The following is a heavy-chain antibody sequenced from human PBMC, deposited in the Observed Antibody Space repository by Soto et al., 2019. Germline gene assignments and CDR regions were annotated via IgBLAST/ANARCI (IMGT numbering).Heavy chain of an antibody. V-gene: IGHV4-59*01. Sequence: SETLSLTCTVSGGSISSYYWSWIRQPPGKGLEWIGYIYYSGSPNYNPSLKSRVTISVDTSKNQFSLKLSSVTAADTAVYYCARAQEGSSGCFDYWGQGTLVTVSS. D-gene: IGHD6-19*01. CDR1: GGSISSYY. CDR2: IYYSGSP. CDR3: ARAQEGSSGCFDY. J-gene: IGHJ4*02.